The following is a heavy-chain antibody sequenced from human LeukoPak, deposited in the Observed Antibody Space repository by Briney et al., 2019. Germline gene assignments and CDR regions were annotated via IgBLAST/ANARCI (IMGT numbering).Heavy chain of an antibody. V-gene: IGHV4-59*08. CDR3: ARHLDYGDHQGAFDI. J-gene: IGHJ3*02. CDR2: IYSSERT. Sequence: SETLSLTCTVSGGSISSYSWSWIRQPPGKGLEWIGYIYSSERTNHNPSLKSRVTISVSTSRNQFSLKLSSVTAADTAVYYCARHLDYGDHQGAFDIWGQGTMVTVSS. CDR1: GGSISSYS. D-gene: IGHD4-17*01.